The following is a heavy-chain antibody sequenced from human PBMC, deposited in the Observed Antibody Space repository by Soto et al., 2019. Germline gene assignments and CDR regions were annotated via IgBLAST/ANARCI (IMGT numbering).Heavy chain of an antibody. CDR1: GGTFSSYA. D-gene: IGHD6-19*01. J-gene: IGHJ5*02. CDR3: ARDRGWYLRWFDP. V-gene: IGHV1-69*13. Sequence: SVKVSCKASGGTFSSYAISWVRQAPGQGLEWMGGIIPIFGTANYAQKFQGRVTITADESTSTAYMELSSLRSEDTAVYYCARDRGWYLRWFDPWGQGTLVTVSS. CDR2: IIPIFGTA.